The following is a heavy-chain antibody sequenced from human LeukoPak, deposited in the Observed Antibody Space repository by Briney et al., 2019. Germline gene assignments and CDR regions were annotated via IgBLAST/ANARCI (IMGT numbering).Heavy chain of an antibody. D-gene: IGHD3-10*01. CDR1: GGSISSGGYY. V-gene: IGHV4-31*03. Sequence: SETLSLTCTVSGGSISSGGYYWSWIRQHPGKGLEWIGYIYYSGSTYYNPSLKSRVTISVDTSKNQFSLKLSSVTAADTAVYYCARGYYGSGTLRDWFDPWGQGTLVTVSS. CDR2: IYYSGST. CDR3: ARGYYGSGTLRDWFDP. J-gene: IGHJ5*02.